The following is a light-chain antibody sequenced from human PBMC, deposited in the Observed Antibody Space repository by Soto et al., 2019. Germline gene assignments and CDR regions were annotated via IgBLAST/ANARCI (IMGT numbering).Light chain of an antibody. CDR2: FAS. CDR1: QSIGTN. V-gene: IGKV3-15*01. Sequence: EILMTQSPATLSVSPGERATLSCRASQSIGTNLAWYQQNPGQAPRLLVYFASTRATGIPARFSGSGSGTEFTLTISSLQSEDFAVYYCQQHHDWPLTFGGGTKVES. J-gene: IGKJ4*01. CDR3: QQHHDWPLT.